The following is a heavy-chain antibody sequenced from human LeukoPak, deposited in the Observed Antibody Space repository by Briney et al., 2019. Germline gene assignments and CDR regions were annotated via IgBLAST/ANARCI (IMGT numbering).Heavy chain of an antibody. CDR3: ARDNSVRDEAWWFNP. V-gene: IGHV1-69*13. CDR1: GGAFSNYA. Sequence: SVKVSCKASGGAFSNYATSWVRQAPGQGLEWMGGIIPLFRTPNYAQRFLGRVTITADESTNTDYLELSSLRSEDTAVYYCARDNSVRDEAWWFNPWGQGTLVTVSS. CDR2: IIPLFRTP. J-gene: IGHJ5*02. D-gene: IGHD5-24*01.